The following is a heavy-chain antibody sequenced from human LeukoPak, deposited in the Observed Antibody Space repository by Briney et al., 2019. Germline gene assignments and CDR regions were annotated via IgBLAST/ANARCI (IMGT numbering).Heavy chain of an antibody. CDR2: IYSGGNT. V-gene: IGHV3-53*01. D-gene: IGHD2-2*02. J-gene: IGHJ4*02. CDR3: AREQIIVAAIYFDY. CDR1: GFTVSSNY. Sequence: GGSLRLSCAASGFTVSSNYISWVRQAPGKGLEWVSVIYSGGNTYYADSVKGRFTISRDNSKNTLYLQMNSLRAEDTAVYYCAREQIIVAAIYFDYWGQGTLVTVSS.